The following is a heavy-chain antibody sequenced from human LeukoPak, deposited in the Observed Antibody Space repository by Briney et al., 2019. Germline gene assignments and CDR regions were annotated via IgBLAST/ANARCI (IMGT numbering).Heavy chain of an antibody. CDR3: TRGARRYCSGGCCYGNWFVR. V-gene: IGHV4-34*01. Sequence: PSETLSLTCAVYGGSFSGYYWRWIRQPPGKGLEWIGEINHSGSTNYNPSLKSRVTISVDTSKNQCSLKLSSVTAADTAVYYCTRGARRYCSGGCCYGNWFVRWGQGTLVTVSS. CDR1: GGSFSGYY. D-gene: IGHD2-15*01. J-gene: IGHJ5*02. CDR2: INHSGST.